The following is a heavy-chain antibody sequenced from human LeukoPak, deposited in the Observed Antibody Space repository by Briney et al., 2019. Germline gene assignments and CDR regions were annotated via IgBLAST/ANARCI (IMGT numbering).Heavy chain of an antibody. Sequence: GRSLRLSCAASGFTFSSCGMHWVRQAPGKGLEWVAVISYDGSNKYYADSVKGRFTISRDNSKNTLYLQMNSLRAEDTAVYYCAKGDAFDIWGQGTMVTVSS. V-gene: IGHV3-30*18. CDR3: AKGDAFDI. J-gene: IGHJ3*02. CDR2: ISYDGSNK. CDR1: GFTFSSCG.